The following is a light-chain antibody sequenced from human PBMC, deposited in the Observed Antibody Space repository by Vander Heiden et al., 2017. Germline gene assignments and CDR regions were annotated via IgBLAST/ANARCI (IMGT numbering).Light chain of an antibody. J-gene: IGLJ1*01. CDR1: SSDVGGHNQ. Sequence: QSALTQPVSVSGSPGQSITISCTGTSSDVGGHNQVSWYQQHPGKVPKVMIYEVSKRPSGVSNRFSGSKSGNTASLTNSGLQAEDEADYYCSSYTSSSTLVFGTGTKVTVL. CDR3: SSYTSSSTLV. CDR2: EVS. V-gene: IGLV2-14*01.